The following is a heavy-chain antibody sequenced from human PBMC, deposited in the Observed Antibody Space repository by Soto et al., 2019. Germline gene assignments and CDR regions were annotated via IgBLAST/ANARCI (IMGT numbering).Heavy chain of an antibody. CDR2: INHSGST. CDR1: GGSFSGYY. J-gene: IGHJ4*02. Sequence: SETLSLTCAVYGGSFSGYYWSWIRQPPGKGLEWIGEINHSGSTNYNPSLKSRVTISVDTSKNQFSLKLSSVTAADTAVYYCARGLRGYSYGKHDYWGQGTLVTVSS. D-gene: IGHD5-18*01. V-gene: IGHV4-34*01. CDR3: ARGLRGYSYGKHDY.